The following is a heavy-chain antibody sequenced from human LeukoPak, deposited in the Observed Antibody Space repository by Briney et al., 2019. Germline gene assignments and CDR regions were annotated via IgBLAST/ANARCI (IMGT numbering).Heavy chain of an antibody. CDR3: ARDRYYSDY. D-gene: IGHD3-16*01. V-gene: IGHV3-21*01. J-gene: IGHJ4*02. CDR2: LSGDGQNT. Sequence: GGSLRLSCAASGFPFNNFPMMWVRQSPGQGLEWVSTLSGDGQNTHYADTVKGRFIISKDNAKNSLYLQMNSLRAEDTAVYYCARDRYYSDYWGQGTLVTVSS. CDR1: GFPFNNFP.